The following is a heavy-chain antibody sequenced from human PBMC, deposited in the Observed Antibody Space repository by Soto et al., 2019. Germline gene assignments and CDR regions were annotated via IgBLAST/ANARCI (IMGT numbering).Heavy chain of an antibody. V-gene: IGHV3-30-3*01. CDR1: GFTFSSYA. Sequence: GGSLRLSCAASGFTFSSYAMHWVRQAPGKGLEWVAVISYDGSNKYYADSVKGRFTISRDNSKNTLYLQMNSLRAEDTAVYYCARDKAAPDTVMVPFDYWGTGPLVTVS. D-gene: IGHD5-18*01. CDR2: ISYDGSNK. J-gene: IGHJ4*02. CDR3: ARDKAAPDTVMVPFDY.